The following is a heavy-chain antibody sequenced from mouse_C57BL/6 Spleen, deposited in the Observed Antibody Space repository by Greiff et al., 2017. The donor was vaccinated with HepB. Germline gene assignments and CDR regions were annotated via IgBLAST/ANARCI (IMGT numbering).Heavy chain of an antibody. V-gene: IGHV1-82*01. D-gene: IGHD2-1*01. J-gene: IGHJ4*01. Sequence: VKLMESGPELVKPGASVKISCKASGYAFSSSWMNWVKQRPGKGLEWIGRIYPGDGDTNYNGKFKGKATLTADKSSSTAYMQLSSLTSEDSAVYFCAGGNYDAMDYWGQGTSVTVSS. CDR3: AGGNYDAMDY. CDR1: GYAFSSSW. CDR2: IYPGDGDT.